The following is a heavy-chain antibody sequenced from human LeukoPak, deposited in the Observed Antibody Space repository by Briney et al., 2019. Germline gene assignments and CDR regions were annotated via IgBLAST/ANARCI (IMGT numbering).Heavy chain of an antibody. CDR1: GDSISSSNW. CDR2: IYHSGRT. J-gene: IGHJ4*02. D-gene: IGHD6-19*01. V-gene: IGHV4-4*02. CDR3: ARGLVIAVAGWGPWELPPAGYDY. Sequence: SETLSLTCTVSGDSISSSNWWSWVRQPPGKGLEWIGEIYHSGRTNYNPSLKSRLTILVGKSKNQFSLKLSSVTAADTAVYYCARGLVIAVAGWGPWELPPAGYDYWGQGTLVTVSS.